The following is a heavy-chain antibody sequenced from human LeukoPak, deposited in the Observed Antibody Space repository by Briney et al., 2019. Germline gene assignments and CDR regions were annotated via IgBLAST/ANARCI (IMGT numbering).Heavy chain of an antibody. CDR2: ISGSGDTT. Sequence: PGGSLRLSCAASGFTFSNYAMNWVRQTPGKGLDWVSAISGSGDTTYYADSVKGRFTISRDNSKNTLCLQMNSLRAEDTAVYYCARRSDGFDPWGQGTLVTVSS. CDR3: ARRSDGFDP. J-gene: IGHJ5*02. V-gene: IGHV3-23*01. CDR1: GFTFSNYA. D-gene: IGHD6-19*01.